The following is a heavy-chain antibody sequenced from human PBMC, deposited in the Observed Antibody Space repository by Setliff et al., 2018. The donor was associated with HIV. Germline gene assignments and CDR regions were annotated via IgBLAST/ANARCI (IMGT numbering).Heavy chain of an antibody. CDR3: ARDRSGIAVAAPDAFDV. J-gene: IGHJ3*01. CDR1: GGSFRNYA. Sequence: SVKVSCKASGGSFRNYAINWVRQAPGQGLEWMGGIIPLLGTPNYAHKFQGRVTITADKYSGTVYMELSSLRSEDSAVFYCARDRSGIAVAAPDAFDVWGQGTMVTV. CDR2: IIPLLGTP. D-gene: IGHD6-19*01. V-gene: IGHV1-69*06.